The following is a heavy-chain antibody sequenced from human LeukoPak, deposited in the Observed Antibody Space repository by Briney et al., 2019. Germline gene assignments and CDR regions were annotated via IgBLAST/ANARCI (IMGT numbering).Heavy chain of an antibody. V-gene: IGHV4-4*02. CDR2: VHLDGRT. Sequence: SETLSLTRGVSGGSLSRTNWWTWIRQPPGKGLEWIDQVHLDGRTNFTPSLKSRLTMSVDLSQNNVSLKLTSVTAPDTPVFYFAREVGCYSPLVYSGQGTLVTVSS. CDR1: GGSLSRTNW. CDR3: AREVGCYSPLVY. D-gene: IGHD6-19*01. J-gene: IGHJ4*02.